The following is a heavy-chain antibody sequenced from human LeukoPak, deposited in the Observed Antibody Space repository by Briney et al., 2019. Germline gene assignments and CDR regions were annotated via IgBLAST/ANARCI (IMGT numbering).Heavy chain of an antibody. Sequence: GASVKVSCKASGYTFTSYAMHWVRQAPGQRLEWMGWINAGNGNTKYSQKFQGRVTITRDTSASTAYMELSSLRSEDTAVYYCARDLYCSGGSCYYLDYWGQGTLDTVSS. CDR1: GYTFTSYA. CDR3: ARDLYCSGGSCYYLDY. V-gene: IGHV1-3*01. CDR2: INAGNGNT. D-gene: IGHD2-15*01. J-gene: IGHJ4*02.